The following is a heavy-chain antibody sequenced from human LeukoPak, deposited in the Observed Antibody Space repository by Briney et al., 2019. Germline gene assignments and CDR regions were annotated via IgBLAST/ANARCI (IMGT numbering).Heavy chain of an antibody. V-gene: IGHV1-18*01. CDR2: ISAYNGNT. Sequence: ASVKVSCKASGYTFTSYGISWVRQTPAQGREWMRWISAYNGNTNYAQKLQDRVTMTTDTSTSTAYMELRSLRSDDTAVYYCARTVAAHLAGWFDPWGQGTLVTVSS. CDR1: GYTFTSYG. D-gene: IGHD2-15*01. CDR3: ARTVAAHLAGWFDP. J-gene: IGHJ5*02.